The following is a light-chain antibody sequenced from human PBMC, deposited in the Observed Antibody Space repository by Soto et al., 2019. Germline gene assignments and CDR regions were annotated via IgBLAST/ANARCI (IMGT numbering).Light chain of an antibody. CDR2: GAS. J-gene: IGKJ2*01. V-gene: IGKV3-20*01. CDR1: QSVSSNY. Sequence: EIVLTQSPGTLSLSPGERATLSCRASQSVSSNYLAWYQKKPGQAPRLLIYGASSRATGIPDRFSGSGSGTAFTLTISRLEPEDFAVYYCQQYGTSMYTFGQGTKLEI. CDR3: QQYGTSMYT.